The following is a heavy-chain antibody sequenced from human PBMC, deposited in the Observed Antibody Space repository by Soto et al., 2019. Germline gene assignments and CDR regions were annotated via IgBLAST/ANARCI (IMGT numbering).Heavy chain of an antibody. J-gene: IGHJ4*02. CDR3: AGPGYSSQDY. Sequence: GGSLRLSCAASGFTFSSFALSWVRQAPGKGLEWVSAISGSGDGVDYADSVKGQFIISRDNSKNTLYLQMNSLRVGDTAVYYCAGPGYSSQDYWGQGTLVTVSS. CDR2: ISGSGDGV. V-gene: IGHV3-23*01. CDR1: GFTFSSFA. D-gene: IGHD5-18*01.